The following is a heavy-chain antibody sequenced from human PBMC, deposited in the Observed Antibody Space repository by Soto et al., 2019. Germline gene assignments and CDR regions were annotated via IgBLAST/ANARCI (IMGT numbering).Heavy chain of an antibody. CDR1: GASMSSGGYY. J-gene: IGHJ5*02. Sequence: SETLSLTCTVSGASMSSGGYYWTWIRQSPGKGLEWIAYIYYNGNTYYNPSLKSRVTISVDTSKNQFSLKLSSVTAADTAVSYCAQVRGVGSWYFDPSGQDTPVTVSS. CDR2: IYYNGNT. D-gene: IGHD3-10*01. CDR3: AQVRGVGSWYFDP. V-gene: IGHV4-31*03.